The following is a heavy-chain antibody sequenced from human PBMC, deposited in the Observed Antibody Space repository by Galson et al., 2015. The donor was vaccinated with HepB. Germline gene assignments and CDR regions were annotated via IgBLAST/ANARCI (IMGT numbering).Heavy chain of an antibody. CDR2: ISYDGSNK. J-gene: IGHJ6*01. V-gene: IGHV3-30-3*01. CDR3: ARDTGKGVAAAGTRDYYYGMDV. CDR1: GFTFSSYA. D-gene: IGHD6-13*01. Sequence: SLRLSCAASGFTFSSYAMHWVRQAPGKGLEWVAVISYDGSNKYYADSVKGRFTISRDNSKNTLYLQMNSLRAEDTAVCYCARDTGKGVAAAGTRDYYYGMDVWGQGTTVTVSS.